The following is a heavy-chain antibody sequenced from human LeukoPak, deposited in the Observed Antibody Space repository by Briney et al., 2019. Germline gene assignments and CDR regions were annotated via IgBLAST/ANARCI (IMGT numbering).Heavy chain of an antibody. CDR3: ASGRVGFDY. D-gene: IGHD1-26*01. V-gene: IGHV4-59*01. CDR1: GDSINNYY. Sequence: SETLSLTCTVSGDSINNYYWGWIRQPPDKGLEWIGYISYSGNTNYNPSLKSRVTISVDTSKNQFSLRLNSVTAADTAVYYCASGRVGFDYWGQGTLVTVSS. J-gene: IGHJ4*02. CDR2: ISYSGNT.